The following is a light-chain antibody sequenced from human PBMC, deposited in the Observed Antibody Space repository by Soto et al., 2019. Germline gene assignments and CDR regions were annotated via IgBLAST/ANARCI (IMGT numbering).Light chain of an antibody. CDR2: KAS. Sequence: DIQMTQSPSALSASVGDRVTITCRASQSISNWLAWYQQKPGKAPKLLIYKASNLESGVPSRFSGSGAGTDFALTSSSLQPDDFATYPCQQYSGLMYTFGQGTKLEIK. CDR3: QQYSGLMYT. V-gene: IGKV1-5*03. J-gene: IGKJ2*01. CDR1: QSISNW.